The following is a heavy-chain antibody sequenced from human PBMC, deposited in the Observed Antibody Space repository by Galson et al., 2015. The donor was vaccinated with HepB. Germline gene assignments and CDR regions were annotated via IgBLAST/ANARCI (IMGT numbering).Heavy chain of an antibody. CDR3: AKDGKYSSSWYFDPWQH. D-gene: IGHD6-13*01. CDR1: GFTFSSYA. J-gene: IGHJ1*01. CDR2: ISGSGGST. V-gene: IGHV3-23*01. Sequence: SLRLSCAASGFTFSSYAMSWVRQAPGKGLEWVSAISGSGGSTYYADSVKGRFTISRDNSKNTLYLQMNSLRAEDTAVYYCAKDGKYSSSWYFDPWQHWGQGTLVTVSS.